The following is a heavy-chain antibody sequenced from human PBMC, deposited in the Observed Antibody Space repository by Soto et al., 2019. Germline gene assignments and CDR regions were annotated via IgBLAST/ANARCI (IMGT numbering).Heavy chain of an antibody. D-gene: IGHD3-10*01. CDR2: ISYDGSYR. CDR3: AKPSYVWFGEFDGIYV. V-gene: IGHV3-30*18. Sequence: QVQLVESGGGVVQPGRSLRLSCAASGFTFSTYAMHWVRQAPGKGLEWVADISYDGSYRHYADSLKGRFTISRDNSKNTLYLQMNSLRAEDTAVYYCAKPSYVWFGEFDGIYVWGQGTTVTV. J-gene: IGHJ6*02. CDR1: GFTFSTYA.